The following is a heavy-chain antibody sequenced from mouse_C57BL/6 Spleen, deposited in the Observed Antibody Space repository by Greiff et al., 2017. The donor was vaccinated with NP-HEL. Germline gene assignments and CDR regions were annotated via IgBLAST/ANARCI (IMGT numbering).Heavy chain of an antibody. CDR3: ARGLDSSGYRGDY. J-gene: IGHJ2*01. V-gene: IGHV1-81*01. CDR1: GYTFTSYG. D-gene: IGHD3-2*02. CDR2: IYPRSGNT. Sequence: QVQLKESGAELARPGASVKLSCKASGYTFTSYGISWVKQRTGQGLEWIGEIYPRSGNTYYNEKFKGKATLTADKSSSTAYMELRSLTSEDSAVYFCARGLDSSGYRGDYWGQGTTLTVSS.